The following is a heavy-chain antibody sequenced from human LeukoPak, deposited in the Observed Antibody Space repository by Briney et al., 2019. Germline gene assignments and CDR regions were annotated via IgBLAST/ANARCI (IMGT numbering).Heavy chain of an antibody. CDR3: AAQYDFWSGYYTSGDYYYGMDV. D-gene: IGHD3-3*01. Sequence: ASVKVSRKASGFTFTSSAMQWMRQARGQRLEWIGWIVVGSGNTNYAQKFQERVTITRDMSTSTAYMELSSLRSEDTAVYYCAAQYDFWSGYYTSGDYYYGMDVWGQGTTVTVSS. CDR2: IVVGSGNT. J-gene: IGHJ6*02. V-gene: IGHV1-58*02. CDR1: GFTFTSSA.